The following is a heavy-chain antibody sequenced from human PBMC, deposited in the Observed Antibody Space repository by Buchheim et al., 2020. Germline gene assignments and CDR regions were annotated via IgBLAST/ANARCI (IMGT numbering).Heavy chain of an antibody. CDR3: ARSRREDYYDSFDY. CDR1: GFTFSSYG. CDR2: IWYDGSNT. D-gene: IGHD3-10*01. V-gene: IGHV3-33*01. J-gene: IGHJ4*02. Sequence: QVQLVESGGGVVQPGRSLRLSCAASGFTFSSYGMHWVRQAPGKGLEWVAVIWYDGSNTYYADSVKGRFTISRDNSKNTLYLQMNSLRAEDTAVYYCARSRREDYYDSFDYWGQGTL.